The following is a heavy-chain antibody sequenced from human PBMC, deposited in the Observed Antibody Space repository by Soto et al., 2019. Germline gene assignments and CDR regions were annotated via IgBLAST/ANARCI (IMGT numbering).Heavy chain of an antibody. J-gene: IGHJ5*02. Sequence: QVQLVQSGVEVRKPGASVEVSCKASGYTFTSNGISWVRQAPGHGLEWMGWVSGNSRHTNYAQKLKDRVTMTTDKSTSTAYMELRSLTSDDTAIYYCARDLGYCSWTCTNCQRNWFDPWGQGTLVTVSS. CDR2: VSGNSRHT. V-gene: IGHV1-18*01. D-gene: IGHD2-2*03. CDR3: ARDLGYCSWTCTNCQRNWFDP. CDR1: GYTFTSNG.